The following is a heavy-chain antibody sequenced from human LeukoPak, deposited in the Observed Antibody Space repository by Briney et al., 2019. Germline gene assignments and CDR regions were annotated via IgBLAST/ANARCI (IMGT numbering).Heavy chain of an antibody. J-gene: IGHJ4*02. V-gene: IGHV4-34*01. Sequence: SETLSLTCAVYGGSFSGYYWSWIRQPPGKGLEWIGEINHSGSTNYNPSLKSRVTISVDTPKNQFSLKLSSVTAADTAVYYCARANIVVVIATSFDYWGQGTLVTVSS. CDR1: GGSFSGYY. CDR3: ARANIVVVIATSFDY. D-gene: IGHD2-21*01. CDR2: INHSGST.